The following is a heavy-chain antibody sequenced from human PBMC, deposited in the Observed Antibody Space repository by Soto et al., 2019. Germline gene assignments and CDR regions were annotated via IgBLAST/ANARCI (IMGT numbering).Heavy chain of an antibody. V-gene: IGHV4-61*03. Sequence: VQLQESGPGLVKPSETLSLTCKVSGDSVTTGSYYWTWLRQPPGKGLEWIGYTYYSGSTNYNPAPESRATILADTSGSHFTLKLTSATADYTAGDYYERRDYAIDSWGRGTLVTVSS. J-gene: IGHJ4*02. CDR2: TYYSGST. D-gene: IGHD4-17*01. CDR1: GDSVTTGSYY. CDR3: ERRDYAIDS.